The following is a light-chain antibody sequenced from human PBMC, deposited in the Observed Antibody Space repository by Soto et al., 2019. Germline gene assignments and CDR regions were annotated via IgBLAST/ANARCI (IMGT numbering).Light chain of an antibody. CDR3: CSYTSSSTLV. Sequence: QSVLTQPASVSGSPGQSITISCTGTSSDIGGYNYVSWYQQHPGKAPKFMIYDVNNRPSVVSNRFSGSKSGHTASLTISGLQAEDEADYYCCSYTSSSTLVFGGGTKLTVL. J-gene: IGLJ3*02. CDR2: DVN. V-gene: IGLV2-14*01. CDR1: SSDIGGYNY.